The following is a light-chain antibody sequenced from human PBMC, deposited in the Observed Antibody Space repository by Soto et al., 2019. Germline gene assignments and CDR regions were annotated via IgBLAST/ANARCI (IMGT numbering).Light chain of an antibody. J-gene: IGKJ5*01. CDR3: QQRQYWPPIT. CDR2: DAS. Sequence: VLTQSPSTLSFSPLERSTLSCRASLNVNSYLAWYQQKPGQAPRLLIYDASNRAAGIPARFSGSGSGTDFTLTISSLEPEDFAIYYCQQRQYWPPITFGQGTRLEIK. V-gene: IGKV3-11*01. CDR1: LNVNSY.